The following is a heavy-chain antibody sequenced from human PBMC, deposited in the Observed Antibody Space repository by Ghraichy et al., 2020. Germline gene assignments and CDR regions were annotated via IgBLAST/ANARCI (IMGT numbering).Heavy chain of an antibody. CDR3: AGDVGYEFWTGRNSFAP. D-gene: IGHD3-3*01. CDR1: TGSISSYY. CDR2: IHYTGKS. J-gene: IGHJ5*02. V-gene: IGHV4-59*13. Sequence: SETLSLTCTFSTGSISSYYWTWLRQSPGKGLEWIGNIHYTGKSNYHPALKSRVTMSIDTSRNQFSLWLQSVTAADTAMYYFAGDVGYEFWTGRNSFAPWGQGTLVTVSS.